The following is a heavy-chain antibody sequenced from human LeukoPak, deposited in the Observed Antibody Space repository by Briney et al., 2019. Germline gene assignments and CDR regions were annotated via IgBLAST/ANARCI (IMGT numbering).Heavy chain of an antibody. CDR1: GGSISSYY. J-gene: IGHJ6*03. CDR3: ARVMDSSPYYYYYYMDV. CDR2: IYYSGST. V-gene: IGHV4-59*01. D-gene: IGHD6-13*01. Sequence: SETLSLTCTVSGGSISSYYWSWIRQPAGKGLEWIGYIYYSGSTNYNPSLKSRVTISVDTSKNQFSLKLSSVTAADTAVYCCARVMDSSPYYYYYYMDVWGKGTTVTVSS.